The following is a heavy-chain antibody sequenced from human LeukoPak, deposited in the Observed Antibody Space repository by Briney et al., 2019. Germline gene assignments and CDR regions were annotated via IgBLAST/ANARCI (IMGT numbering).Heavy chain of an antibody. D-gene: IGHD3-22*01. V-gene: IGHV3-66*02. J-gene: IGHJ5*02. Sequence: GGSLRLSCAASGFTVSSNYMGWVRQAPGKGLGWVSGIYSGGSTYYADSVKGRFTISRDNSKNTLYLQMNSLRAEDTAVYYCARMVYYYDSSGYYSWFDPWGQGTLVTVSS. CDR1: GFTVSSNY. CDR2: IYSGGST. CDR3: ARMVYYYDSSGYYSWFDP.